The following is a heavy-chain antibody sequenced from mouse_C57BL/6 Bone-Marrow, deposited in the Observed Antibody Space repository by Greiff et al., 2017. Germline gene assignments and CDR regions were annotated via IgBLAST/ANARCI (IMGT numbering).Heavy chain of an antibody. J-gene: IGHJ2*01. CDR2: IYPGSGST. V-gene: IGHV1-55*01. Sequence: QVQLQQSGAELVQPGASVKMSCKASGYTFTSYWITWVKQRPGQGLEWIGDIYPGSGSTNYNEKFKSKATLTVDTSSSTAYMQLSSLTSEDSAVYYCARNDYDPDYWGQGTTLTVSS. CDR3: ARNDYDPDY. D-gene: IGHD2-4*01. CDR1: GYTFTSYW.